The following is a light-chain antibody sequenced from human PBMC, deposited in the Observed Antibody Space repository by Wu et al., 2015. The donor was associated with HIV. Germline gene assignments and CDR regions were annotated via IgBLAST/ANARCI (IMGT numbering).Light chain of an antibody. J-gene: IGKJ4*01. Sequence: EIVLTQSPATLSLSPGEGATLSCRASQSVSSYLAWYQQKPGQAPRLLIYDASKRATGIPARFSGSESGTDFTLTISSLEPEDFAVYYCQQYGSLPYTFGGGTKVEIK. V-gene: IGKV3-11*01. CDR3: QQYGSLPYT. CDR1: QSVSSY. CDR2: DAS.